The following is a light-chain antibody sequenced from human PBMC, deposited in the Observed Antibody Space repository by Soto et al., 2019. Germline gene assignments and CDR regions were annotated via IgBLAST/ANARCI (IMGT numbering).Light chain of an antibody. J-gene: IGKJ2*01. Sequence: EIVMTQSPATLSVSPGERATLSCRASQSVSSNLAWYQQKPGQAPRLLIYGASTRATGIPARFSGSGSGTEFSLTFSSLRSEDFAVYYDLHYNNWPGYTFGQGTKLEIK. CDR3: LHYNNWPGYT. V-gene: IGKV3-15*01. CDR1: QSVSSN. CDR2: GAS.